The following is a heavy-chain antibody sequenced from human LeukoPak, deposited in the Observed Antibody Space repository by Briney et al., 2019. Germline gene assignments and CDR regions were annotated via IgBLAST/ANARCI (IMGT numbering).Heavy chain of an antibody. CDR1: GYSFNAYY. V-gene: IGHV1-2*06. J-gene: IGHJ4*02. CDR3: ARAYYYDSIAYYFDY. D-gene: IGHD3-22*01. Sequence: EASVKVSCMASGYSFNAYYLHWVRQAPGQGLEWMGRINPTSSDTSLAQKFQDRVTMTRDTSISTAYIELTNLRSGDTAVYYCARAYYYDSIAYYFDYWGQGTLVTVSS. CDR2: INPTSSDT.